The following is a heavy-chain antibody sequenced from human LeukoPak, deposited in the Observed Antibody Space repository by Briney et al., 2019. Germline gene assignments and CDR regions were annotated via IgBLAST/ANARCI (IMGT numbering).Heavy chain of an antibody. D-gene: IGHD3-10*01. V-gene: IGHV1-18*01. J-gene: IGHJ3*02. CDR1: GYTFTSYG. Sequence: ASVKVSCKASGYTFTSYGISWVRQAPGQGLEWMGWISAYNGNTNYAQKLQGRVTMTTDTSTSTAYMELRSLRSDDTAVYYCARRPRKLLWFGESSDAFDIWGQGTVVTVSS. CDR3: ARRPRKLLWFGESSDAFDI. CDR2: ISAYNGNT.